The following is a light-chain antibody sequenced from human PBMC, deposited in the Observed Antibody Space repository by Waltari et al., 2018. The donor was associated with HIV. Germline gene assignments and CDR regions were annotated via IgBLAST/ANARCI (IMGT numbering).Light chain of an antibody. CDR3: MQALHTPIT. CDR2: MSS. CDR1: QSLLHKNGKNY. V-gene: IGKV2-28*01. J-gene: IGKJ5*01. Sequence: DVLLTQSPLSLAATPGESAAISCKSNQSLLHKNGKNYLDGYVKKPGQTPQLLMYMSSNLAVAVSVRFSGSGSGTDFTLKISRVEAEDVGLYYCMQALHTPITFGQGTRLEI.